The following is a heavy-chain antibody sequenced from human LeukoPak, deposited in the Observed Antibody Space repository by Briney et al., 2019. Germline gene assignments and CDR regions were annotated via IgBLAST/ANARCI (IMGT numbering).Heavy chain of an antibody. Sequence: ASVKVSCKASGYTFTSYDINWVRQATGQGLEWMGRMNPNSGNTGYAQKFQGRVTITRNTSISTAYMELSSLRSEDTAVYYCARVQGEYQLLNWFDPWGQGTLVTVSS. J-gene: IGHJ5*02. CDR3: ARVQGEYQLLNWFDP. CDR1: GYTFTSYD. CDR2: MNPNSGNT. V-gene: IGHV1-8*03. D-gene: IGHD2-2*01.